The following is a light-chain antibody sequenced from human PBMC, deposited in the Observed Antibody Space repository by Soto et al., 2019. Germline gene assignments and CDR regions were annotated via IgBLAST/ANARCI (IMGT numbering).Light chain of an antibody. V-gene: IGKV3-15*01. CDR3: QQYNNWWT. CDR2: GAS. J-gene: IGKJ1*01. Sequence: EIVMTQSPATLSVSPGERATLSCRASQSVSSNFAWYQQKPVQAPRLLIYGASTRATGIPARFSGSGSGTEFTLTISSLQSEDFAVYYCQQYNNWWTFGQGTKVEIK. CDR1: QSVSSN.